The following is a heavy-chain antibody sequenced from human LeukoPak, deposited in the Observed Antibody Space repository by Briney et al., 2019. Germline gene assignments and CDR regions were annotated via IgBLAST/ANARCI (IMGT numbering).Heavy chain of an antibody. V-gene: IGHV3-48*03. CDR2: ISSSGSTI. J-gene: IGHJ4*02. D-gene: IGHD2-15*01. CDR3: ARGLYCSGGSCYSEDGDY. Sequence: PGGSLRLSCAASGFTFSSYEMNWVRQAPGKGLEWVPYISSSGSTIYYADSVKGRFTISRDNAKNSLYLQMNSLRAEDTAVYYCARGLYCSGGSCYSEDGDYWGQGTLVTVSS. CDR1: GFTFSSYE.